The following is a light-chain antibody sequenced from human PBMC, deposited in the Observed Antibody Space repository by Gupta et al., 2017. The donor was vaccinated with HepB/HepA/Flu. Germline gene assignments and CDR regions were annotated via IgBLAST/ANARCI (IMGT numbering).Light chain of an antibody. CDR3: QQYSRYST. V-gene: IGKV1-5*03. J-gene: IGKJ4*01. Sequence: DIQMTQSPSTLFASVGDRVTITCRASQSISNWLAWYQQKPGKAPRLLIYKASSLESGVPSRFGGSGYGTEFTLTISSLQPDDFATYYCQQYSRYSTFGGGTKVEIK. CDR1: QSISNW. CDR2: KAS.